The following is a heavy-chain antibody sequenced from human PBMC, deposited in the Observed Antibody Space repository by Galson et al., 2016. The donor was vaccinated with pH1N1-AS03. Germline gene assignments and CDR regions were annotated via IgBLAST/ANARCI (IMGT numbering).Heavy chain of an antibody. CDR3: CVSVTPSSFTDAFDI. CDR1: GGTFSRST. J-gene: IGHJ3*02. CDR2: IIPIFNTI. D-gene: IGHD5-18*01. Sequence: SVKVSCKASGGTFSRSTISWVRQAPGHGLEWMGRIIPIFNTINYAQKLRGRVTMTVDESTSTAYMDLSSLRYEDSAIYSCCVSVTPSSFTDAFDIWGQGTTVTVSS. V-gene: IGHV1-69*13.